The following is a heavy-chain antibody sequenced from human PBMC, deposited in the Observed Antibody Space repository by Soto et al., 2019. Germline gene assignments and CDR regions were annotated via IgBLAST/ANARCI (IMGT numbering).Heavy chain of an antibody. CDR3: ARDSRPIFGVVFTIGSMYYFDY. Sequence: QVQLVQSGAEVKKPGASVKVSCKASGYTFTGYYMHWVRQAPGQGLEWMGWSNPNSGGTNYAQKFQGWGTMTRDTSNSTAYMELSRLRSDDTAVYYCARDSRPIFGVVFTIGSMYYFDYWGQGTLVTVSS. V-gene: IGHV1-2*04. J-gene: IGHJ4*02. CDR2: SNPNSGGT. CDR1: GYTFTGYY. D-gene: IGHD3-3*01.